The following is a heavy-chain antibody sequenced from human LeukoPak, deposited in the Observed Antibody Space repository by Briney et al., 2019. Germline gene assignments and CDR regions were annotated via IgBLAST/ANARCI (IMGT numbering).Heavy chain of an antibody. CDR1: GFTFSRYA. J-gene: IGHJ4*02. V-gene: IGHV3-23*01. D-gene: IGHD4-17*01. Sequence: PGGSLRLSCAASGFTFSRYAMSWVRQAPGKGLEWVSAISGSGSSTYYVDSVKGRFTISRDNSKNTLYLQMNNLRAEDTALYYCAKDRRRTTVTSFDYWGQGTLVTVSS. CDR3: AKDRRRTTVTSFDY. CDR2: ISGSGSST.